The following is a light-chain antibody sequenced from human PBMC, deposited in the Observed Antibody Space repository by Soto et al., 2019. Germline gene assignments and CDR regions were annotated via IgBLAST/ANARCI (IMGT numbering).Light chain of an antibody. CDR3: QQYTDRPRT. CDR1: QYIGST. Sequence: EIFLTRSPATLSVSQGDRATLSCRPSQYIGSTIAWYQQRSGQAPRLLIFDASIRLPSVPARFSGSVSGTEFTLTISGLQSEDFAVYFCQQYTDRPRTVGQGTKVDIK. J-gene: IGKJ1*01. V-gene: IGKV3-15*01. CDR2: DAS.